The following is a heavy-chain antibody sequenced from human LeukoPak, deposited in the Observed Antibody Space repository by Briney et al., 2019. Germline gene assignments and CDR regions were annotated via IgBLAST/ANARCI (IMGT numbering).Heavy chain of an antibody. Sequence: GGSLRLSCAASGFTFSSYSMNWVRQVPGKGLEWVSSISSSSSYIYYADSVKGRFTISRDNAKNSLYLQMNSLRAEDTAVYYCARLDYDILTGYYFNFTPGDYWGQGTLVTVSS. CDR1: GFTFSSYS. CDR2: ISSSSSYI. V-gene: IGHV3-21*01. D-gene: IGHD3-9*01. J-gene: IGHJ4*02. CDR3: ARLDYDILTGYYFNFTPGDY.